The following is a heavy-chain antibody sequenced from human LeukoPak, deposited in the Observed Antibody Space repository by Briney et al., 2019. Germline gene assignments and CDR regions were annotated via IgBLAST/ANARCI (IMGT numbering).Heavy chain of an antibody. V-gene: IGHV3-15*01. CDR1: GFTFSNAW. CDR3: TALRQSLAFDY. D-gene: IGHD6-19*01. Sequence: GGSLRLSCAASGFTFSNAWMSWVRQAPGKGLEWVGRIKSKTDGGTTDYAAPVKGRFTISRDGSKNTLYLQMNSLKTEDTAVYYCTALRQSLAFDYWGQGTLVTVSS. CDR2: IKSKTDGGTT. J-gene: IGHJ4*02.